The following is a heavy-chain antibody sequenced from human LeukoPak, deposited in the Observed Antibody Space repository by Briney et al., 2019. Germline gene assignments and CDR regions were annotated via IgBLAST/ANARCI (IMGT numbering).Heavy chain of an antibody. Sequence: TGGSLRLSCAASGFTFSSYEMNWVRQAPGKGLEWLSYISRSGNAIYYADSMKGRFTISRDNDKNSLYLQMNSLRVEDTAVYYCATATSLDYGDYFFHHWGQGTLVTVSS. V-gene: IGHV3-48*03. CDR1: GFTFSSYE. CDR3: ATATSLDYGDYFFHH. D-gene: IGHD4-17*01. CDR2: ISRSGNAI. J-gene: IGHJ1*01.